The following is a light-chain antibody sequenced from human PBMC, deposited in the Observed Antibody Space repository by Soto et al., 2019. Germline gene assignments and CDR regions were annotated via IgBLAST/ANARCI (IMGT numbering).Light chain of an antibody. CDR2: GVS. CDR1: SSDVGAYNY. CDR3: SSYAGSSIFYV. J-gene: IGLJ1*01. V-gene: IGLV2-8*01. Sequence: QSALTQPPSASGSPGQSVTISCTGTSSDVGAYNYVSWYQQHPGKAPKLMIYGVSKRPSGVPDRFSGSKSGNTASLTVSGLQAEDEADYYCSSYAGSSIFYVFGTGTKLTVL.